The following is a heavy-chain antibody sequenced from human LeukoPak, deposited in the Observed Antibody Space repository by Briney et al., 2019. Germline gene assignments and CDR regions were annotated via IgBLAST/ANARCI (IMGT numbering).Heavy chain of an antibody. D-gene: IGHD3-10*01. J-gene: IGHJ4*02. V-gene: IGHV1-3*01. CDR3: ARLNVDYYGSGSYFFDY. CDR1: GYTFTSYA. Sequence: ASVTVSCKASGYTFTSYAMHWVRQAPGQRRGWMGWINAGNGKTKYSQKFQGRVTITRDTSASTAYMELSSLRSEDTAVYYCARLNVDYYGSGSYFFDYWGQGTLVTVSS. CDR2: INAGNGKT.